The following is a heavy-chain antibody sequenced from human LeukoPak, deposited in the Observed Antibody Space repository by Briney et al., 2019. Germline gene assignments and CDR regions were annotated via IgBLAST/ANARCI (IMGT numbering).Heavy chain of an antibody. CDR1: GFTFSSYS. Sequence: PGGSLRLSCAASGFTFSSYSMNWVRQAPGKGLEWVSSISSSSSTIYYADSVKGRFTISRDNAKNSLYLQMNSLRAEDTAVYYCAGGRGYSRTGGRFDYWGQGTLVTVSS. J-gene: IGHJ4*02. CDR2: ISSSSSTI. V-gene: IGHV3-48*01. D-gene: IGHD5-18*01. CDR3: AGGRGYSRTGGRFDY.